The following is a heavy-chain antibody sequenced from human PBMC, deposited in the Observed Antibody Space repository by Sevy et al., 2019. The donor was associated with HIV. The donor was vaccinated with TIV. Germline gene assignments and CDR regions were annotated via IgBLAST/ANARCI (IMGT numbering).Heavy chain of an antibody. D-gene: IGHD1-7*01. V-gene: IGHV3-7*01. Sequence: GGSLRLSCAASGFTFSTYWMGWVRQAPGKGLEWVANIKQDAGQKYYVDSVKGRFTTSRDNAKNSLYLQMNSLRAEDTAVYFCARDDGNYYFHYWGQGTLVTVSS. CDR2: IKQDAGQK. J-gene: IGHJ4*02. CDR3: ARDDGNYYFHY. CDR1: GFTFSTYW.